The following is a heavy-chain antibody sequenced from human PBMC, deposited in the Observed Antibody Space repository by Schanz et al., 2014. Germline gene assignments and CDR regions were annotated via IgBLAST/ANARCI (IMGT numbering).Heavy chain of an antibody. V-gene: IGHV3-33*01. CDR3: ARACCRQENHYYYTGMDV. D-gene: IGHD2-15*01. CDR2: IWYDGNNK. CDR1: GFTFSSYG. J-gene: IGHJ6*02. Sequence: VQLVESGGGLVQPGGSLRLSCAASGFTFSSYGMHWVRQAPGKGLEWVAVIWYDGNNKFYADSVKGRFIISRDNSKNTLDLQINSLRAEDTAVYYCARACCRQENHYYYTGMDVWGQGTTVTVSS.